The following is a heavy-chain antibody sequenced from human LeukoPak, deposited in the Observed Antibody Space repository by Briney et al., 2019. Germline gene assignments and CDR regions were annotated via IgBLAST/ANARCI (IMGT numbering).Heavy chain of an antibody. CDR1: GGTFSSYA. CDR3: ASTGIQYMLYYFDY. CDR2: IIPIFGTA. V-gene: IGHV1-69*13. D-gene: IGHD2-8*01. J-gene: IGHJ4*02. Sequence: SVKVSFKASGGTFSSYAISWVRQAPGQGLEWMGGIIPIFGTANYAQKFQGRVTITADESTSTAYMELSSLRSEDTAVYYCASTGIQYMLYYFDYWGQGTLVTVSS.